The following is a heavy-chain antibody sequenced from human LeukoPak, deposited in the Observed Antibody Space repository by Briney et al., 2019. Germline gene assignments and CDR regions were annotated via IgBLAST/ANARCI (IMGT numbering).Heavy chain of an antibody. CDR1: GYRFTSDW. V-gene: IGHV5-51*01. Sequence: GESLKISCKASGYRFTSDWIAWVRQMPGKGLEWMSIIFPGDSDTRYSPSFQGQVTISADNSISTAYLQWSSLKASDTAIYYCARHPFDWGQGTLVTVSS. J-gene: IGHJ4*02. CDR2: IFPGDSDT. CDR3: ARHPFD.